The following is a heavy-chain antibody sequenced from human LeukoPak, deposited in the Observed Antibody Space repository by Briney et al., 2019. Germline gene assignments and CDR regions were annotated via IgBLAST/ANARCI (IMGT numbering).Heavy chain of an antibody. V-gene: IGHV1-69*01. CDR2: IIPIFGTA. D-gene: IGHD3-10*01. Sequence: ASVKVSCTASGGTFSSYAISWVRQAPGQGLEWMGGIIPIFGTANYAQKFQGRVTITADESTSTAYMELSSLRSEDTAVYYCARESSHRGSDLFYYYYMDVWGKGTTVTVSS. CDR3: ARESSHRGSDLFYYYYMDV. CDR1: GGTFSSYA. J-gene: IGHJ6*03.